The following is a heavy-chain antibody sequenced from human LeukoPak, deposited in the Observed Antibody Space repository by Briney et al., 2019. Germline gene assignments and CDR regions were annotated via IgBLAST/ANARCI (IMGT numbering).Heavy chain of an antibody. CDR2: LSATVCDGGA. CDR3: AKNRGKGAVSGTGEIDY. CDR1: AFTFSNYA. V-gene: IGHV3-23*01. J-gene: IGHJ4*02. D-gene: IGHD6-19*01. Sequence: GGSLRLSCAASAFTFSNYAMSWVRQAPGKGLEWVSTLSATVCDGGAYYADSVKGRFTISRDNSKNTLHLQMNSLRDEDTAMYYCAKNRGKGAVSGTGEIDYWGQGTLVTVSS.